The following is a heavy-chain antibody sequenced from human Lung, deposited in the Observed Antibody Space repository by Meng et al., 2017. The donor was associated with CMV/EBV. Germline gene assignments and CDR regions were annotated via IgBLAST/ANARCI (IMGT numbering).Heavy chain of an antibody. CDR2: IYYSGST. CDR1: GGSSSSYY. Sequence: VQLQESGPGLVKPSETLSLTCTASGGSSSSYYWSWIRQPPGKGLEWIGYIYYSGSTNYNPSLKSRVTISVDTSKNQFSLKLSSVTAADTAVYYCAREEGIGGFDPWGQGTLVTVSS. CDR3: AREEGIGGFDP. D-gene: IGHD3-10*01. V-gene: IGHV4-59*01. J-gene: IGHJ5*02.